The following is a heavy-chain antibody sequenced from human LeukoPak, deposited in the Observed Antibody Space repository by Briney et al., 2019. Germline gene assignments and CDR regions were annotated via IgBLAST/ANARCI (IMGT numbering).Heavy chain of an antibody. CDR1: GFTFSSYS. Sequence: GGSLRLSCAASGFTFSSYSMNWVRQAPGKGLEWVSVIYTGDSTYYSDSVKGRFIISRDISKNTVYLQMNSLGAEDTALYYCAREEYYYGSGFDLWGRGTLVTVSS. V-gene: IGHV3-53*01. CDR2: IYTGDST. J-gene: IGHJ2*01. CDR3: AREEYYYGSGFDL. D-gene: IGHD3-10*01.